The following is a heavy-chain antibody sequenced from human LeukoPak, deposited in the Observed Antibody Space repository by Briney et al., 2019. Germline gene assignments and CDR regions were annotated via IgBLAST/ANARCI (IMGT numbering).Heavy chain of an antibody. CDR3: ARSRISAAGTFDY. CDR1: GSGGSISSYY. CDR2: IYTSWST. Sequence: SETLSLTCTVSGSGGSISSYYWSWIRQPAGKGLEWIGRIYTSWSTNYNPSLKSRVTISVDTSKNQFSLKLSSVTAADTAVYYCARSRISAAGTFDYWGQGTLVTVSS. V-gene: IGHV4-4*07. J-gene: IGHJ4*02. D-gene: IGHD6-13*01.